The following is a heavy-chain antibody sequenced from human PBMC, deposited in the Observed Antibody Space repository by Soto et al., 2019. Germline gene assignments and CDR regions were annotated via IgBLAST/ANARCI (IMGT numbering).Heavy chain of an antibody. CDR2: ISYDGSNK. CDR1: GFTFSSYA. D-gene: IGHD5-12*01. J-gene: IGHJ4*02. V-gene: IGHV3-30*14. Sequence: QVQLVESGGGVVQPGRSLRLSCAASGFTFSSYAMHWVRQAPGKGLERVAVISYDGSNKYYADSVKGRFTISRDNSKNTLYLQMNSLSAEDTAVYYCARGLAGGYDLGAYYWGQGTLFTVSS. CDR3: ARGLAGGYDLGAYY.